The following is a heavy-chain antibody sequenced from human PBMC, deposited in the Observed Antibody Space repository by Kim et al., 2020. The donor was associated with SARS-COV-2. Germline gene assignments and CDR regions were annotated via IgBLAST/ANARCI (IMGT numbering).Heavy chain of an antibody. CDR3: ARSIALGY. D-gene: IGHD3-16*01. J-gene: IGHJ4*02. Sequence: GRRTPYSEVVKGRFTISRGNAKKAVYLQMSGLRVEDTAVYYCARSIALGYWGQGTLVTVSS. V-gene: IGHV3-7*03. CDR2: GRRT.